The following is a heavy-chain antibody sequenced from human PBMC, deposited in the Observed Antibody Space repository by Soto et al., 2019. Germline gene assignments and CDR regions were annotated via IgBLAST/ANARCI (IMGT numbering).Heavy chain of an antibody. J-gene: IGHJ6*02. CDR1: GGTFSSYA. D-gene: IGHD6-19*01. CDR2: IIPIFGTA. CDR3: ARSGYISGWYETYYSYGMDV. Sequence: QVQLVQSGAEVKKPGSSVKVSCKASGGTFSSYAISWVRQAPGQGLEWMGGIIPIFGTANYAQKFQGRVTITANESTSTASMELSSLRSEDTAVYYCARSGYISGWYETYYSYGMDVWGQGTTVTVSS. V-gene: IGHV1-69*12.